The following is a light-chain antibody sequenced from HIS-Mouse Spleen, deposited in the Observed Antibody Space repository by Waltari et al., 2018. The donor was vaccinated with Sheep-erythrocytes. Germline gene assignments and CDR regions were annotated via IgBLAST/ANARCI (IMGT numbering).Light chain of an antibody. CDR3: CSYAGSYNHV. Sequence: QSALTQPRSVSGSPGQSVTISCTGTSSDVGGYNYVSWYQQHPGKAPKLMIYEVSNRPSGVSNRFPGSKSGNTASLTISGLQAEDEADYYCCSYAGSYNHVFATGTKVTVL. CDR1: SSDVGGYNY. V-gene: IGLV2-11*01. J-gene: IGLJ1*01. CDR2: EVS.